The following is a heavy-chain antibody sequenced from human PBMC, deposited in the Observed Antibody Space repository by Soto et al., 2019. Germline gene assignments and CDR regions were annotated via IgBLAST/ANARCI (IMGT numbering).Heavy chain of an antibody. Sequence: ASVKVSCKASGYTFTSYGISWVRQAPGQGLEWMGWISAYNGNTNYAQKLQGRVTMTTDTSTSTAYMELRSLRSDDTAVYYCAREPVMVRGVINGYNWFDPWGQGTLGTVSA. D-gene: IGHD3-10*01. CDR3: AREPVMVRGVINGYNWFDP. CDR1: GYTFTSYG. CDR2: ISAYNGNT. J-gene: IGHJ5*02. V-gene: IGHV1-18*04.